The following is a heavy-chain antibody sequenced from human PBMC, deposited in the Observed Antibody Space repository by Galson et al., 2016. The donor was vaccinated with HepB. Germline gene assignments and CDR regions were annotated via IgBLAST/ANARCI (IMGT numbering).Heavy chain of an antibody. CDR2: TYYRSKWYN. V-gene: IGHV6-1*01. CDR1: GDSVSNNNAA. CDR3: ARAWGRGRYYYSSGNLNLVGGLDV. Sequence: CAISGDSVSNNNAAWNWIRQSPSRGLEWLGRTYYRSKWYNDYAVSVKSRITVNPDTSKNQFSLHLNSVTPEDTAVYYCARAWGRGRYYYSSGNLNLVGGLDVWGQGTTVSVSS. D-gene: IGHD3-10*01. J-gene: IGHJ6*02.